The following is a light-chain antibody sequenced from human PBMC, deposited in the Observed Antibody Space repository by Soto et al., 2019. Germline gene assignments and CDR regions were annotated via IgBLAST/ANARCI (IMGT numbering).Light chain of an antibody. CDR2: DAS. J-gene: IGKJ2*01. Sequence: EIVLTQSPATLSLSPGERATLSCSASQSVSSYLAWYQQKPGQAPRLLIYDASNRATGIPARFSGSGSGTDFTLTISSLESEDFAVYYCQQRSNWPRTFGQGTKLESK. V-gene: IGKV3-11*01. CDR3: QQRSNWPRT. CDR1: QSVSSY.